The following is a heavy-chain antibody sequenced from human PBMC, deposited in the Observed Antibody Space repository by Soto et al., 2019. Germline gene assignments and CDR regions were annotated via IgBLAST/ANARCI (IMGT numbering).Heavy chain of an antibody. CDR3: ARVRALVDGEYSSSWSRFDY. Sequence: SETLSLTCTVPGGSISSGGYYWSWIRQHPGKGLEWIGYIYYSGSTYYNPSLKSRVTISVDTSKNQFSLKLSSVTAADTAVYYCARVRALVDGEYSSSWSRFDYWGQGTLVTVSS. D-gene: IGHD6-13*01. V-gene: IGHV4-31*03. J-gene: IGHJ4*02. CDR1: GGSISSGGYY. CDR2: IYYSGST.